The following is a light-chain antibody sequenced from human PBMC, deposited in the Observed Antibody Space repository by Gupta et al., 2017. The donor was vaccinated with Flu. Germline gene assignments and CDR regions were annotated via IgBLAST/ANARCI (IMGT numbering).Light chain of an antibody. V-gene: IGLV3-21*02. CDR3: QVWDPSSENRV. CDR2: NDS. CDR1: EIRSKM. Sequence: QTAKITCGGNEIRSKMVDGYHQKPGRAPVLVVNNDSDRPSGIPERFSGSNSGNTATLTNTRVEAGDEADYYSQVWDPSSENRVFGGGTKLTVL. J-gene: IGLJ3*02.